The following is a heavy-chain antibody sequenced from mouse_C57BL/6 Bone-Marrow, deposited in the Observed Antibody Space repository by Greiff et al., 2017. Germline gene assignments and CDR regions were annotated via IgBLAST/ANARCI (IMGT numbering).Heavy chain of an antibody. J-gene: IGHJ3*01. D-gene: IGHD2-4*01. CDR3: ASNDYAWFAY. CDR2: ISYDGSN. Sequence: EVKLVESGPGLVKPSQSLSLTCSVTGYSITSGYYWNWIRQFPGNKLEWMGYISYDGSNNYNPSLKNRISITRDTSKNQFFLKLNSVTTEDTATYYCASNDYAWFAYWGQGTLVTVSA. CDR1: GYSITSGYY. V-gene: IGHV3-6*01.